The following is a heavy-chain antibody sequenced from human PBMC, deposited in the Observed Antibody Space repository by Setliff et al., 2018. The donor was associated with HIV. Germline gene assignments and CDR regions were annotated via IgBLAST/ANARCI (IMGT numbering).Heavy chain of an antibody. J-gene: IGHJ6*03. V-gene: IGHV1-8*01. D-gene: IGHD3-22*01. CDR1: GYTFTKFD. Sequence: ASVKVSCKASGYTFTKFDINWVRQATGQGLEWMGWMNPNSGNTGYAQKFQGRVTMTRDTSISTAYMELNNLKFEETAVYYCARARRDSYDRGRRNHYYIDVWGKGTTVTVSS. CDR3: ARARRDSYDRGRRNHYYIDV. CDR2: MNPNSGNT.